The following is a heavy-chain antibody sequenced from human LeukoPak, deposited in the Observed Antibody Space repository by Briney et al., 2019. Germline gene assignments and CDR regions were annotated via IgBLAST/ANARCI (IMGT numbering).Heavy chain of an antibody. CDR3: ARGRRYSSGWHSRAGYFQH. CDR1: GGSISSGGYY. D-gene: IGHD6-19*01. V-gene: IGHV4-30-2*01. CDR2: IYHSGST. Sequence: SETLSLTCTVSGGSISSGGYYWRWLRQPPGKGLEWIGYIYHSGSTYYNPSLKSRVTISVGTSKNQFSLKLSSVTAADTAVYYCARGRRYSSGWHSRAGYFQHWGQGTLVTVSS. J-gene: IGHJ1*01.